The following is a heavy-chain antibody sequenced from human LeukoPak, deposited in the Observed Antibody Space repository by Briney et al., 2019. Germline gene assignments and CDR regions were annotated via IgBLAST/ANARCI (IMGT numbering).Heavy chain of an antibody. CDR3: AKDERDYYGSGSYPYYYYYYMDV. D-gene: IGHD3-10*01. J-gene: IGHJ6*03. CDR2: IHQDGSDK. Sequence: PGGSLRLPCAASGFTFSRCWMSWVRQAPGKGLEWVANIHQDGSDKYYVDSVKGRVTISRDNSKNTLYLQMNSLRAEDTAVYYCAKDERDYYGSGSYPYYYYYYMDVWGKGTTVTISS. V-gene: IGHV3-7*01. CDR1: GFTFSRCW.